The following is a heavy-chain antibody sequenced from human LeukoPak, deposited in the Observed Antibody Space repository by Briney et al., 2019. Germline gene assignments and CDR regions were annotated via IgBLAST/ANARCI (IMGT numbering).Heavy chain of an antibody. CDR3: AREGCYSSTSCYLGYYYYGMDV. Sequence: PGGSLRLSCAASGFTFSSYAMHWVRQAPGKGLEWVAVISYDGSNKYYADSVKGRLTISRDNSKNTLCLQMNSLRAEDAAVYYCAREGCYSSTSCYLGYYYYGMDVWGQGTTVTVSS. CDR1: GFTFSSYA. J-gene: IGHJ6*02. V-gene: IGHV3-30-3*01. CDR2: ISYDGSNK. D-gene: IGHD2-2*01.